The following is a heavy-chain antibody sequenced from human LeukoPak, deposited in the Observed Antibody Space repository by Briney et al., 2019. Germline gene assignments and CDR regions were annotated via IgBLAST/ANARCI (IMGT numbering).Heavy chain of an antibody. CDR1: GFTFRSFA. J-gene: IGHJ3*02. CDR2: IRSKAYGGTT. V-gene: IGHV3-49*04. Sequence: GGSLRLSCAASGFTFRSFAIHWVRQAPGKGLEWVGFIRSKAYGGTTKNAASVKGRFTISRDDSRSIAYLQMNSLKTEDTAVYYCTRRYNYDSSGYYYVRDAFDIWGQGTMVTVSS. D-gene: IGHD3-22*01. CDR3: TRRYNYDSSGYYYVRDAFDI.